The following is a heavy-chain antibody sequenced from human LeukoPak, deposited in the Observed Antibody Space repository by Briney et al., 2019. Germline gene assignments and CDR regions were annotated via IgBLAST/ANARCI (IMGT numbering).Heavy chain of an antibody. CDR2: ISYDGSNK. Sequence: PGGSLRLSCAASGFTFSSYAMHWVRQAPGKGLEWVAVISYDGSNKYYADSVKGRFTTSRDNSKNTLYLQMNSLRAEDTAVYYCAREGGYSFDYWGQGTLVTVSS. D-gene: IGHD5-18*01. V-gene: IGHV3-30*04. CDR3: AREGGYSFDY. CDR1: GFTFSSYA. J-gene: IGHJ4*02.